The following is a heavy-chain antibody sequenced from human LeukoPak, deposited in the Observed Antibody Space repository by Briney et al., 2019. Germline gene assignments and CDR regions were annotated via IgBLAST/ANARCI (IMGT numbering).Heavy chain of an antibody. Sequence: GGSLRLSCAASGFTFSSYWTHWVRQAPGKGLVWVSRIKNDGRSTSYADSVKGRFTVSRDDAKNTLYLQMNSLRAEDTAVYYCARARNGDSLFDYWGQGALVTVSS. J-gene: IGHJ4*02. CDR1: GFTFSSYW. V-gene: IGHV3-74*01. D-gene: IGHD4-17*01. CDR2: IKNDGRST. CDR3: ARARNGDSLFDY.